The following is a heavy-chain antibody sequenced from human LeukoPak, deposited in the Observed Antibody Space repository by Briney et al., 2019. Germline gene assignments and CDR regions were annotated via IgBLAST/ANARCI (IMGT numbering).Heavy chain of an antibody. Sequence: PGGSLRLSCAASGFTFSSYWMHWVRQAPGKGLVWVSRINSDGSSTSYADSVKGRFTISRDNAKNSLYLQMNSLRAEDTAVYYCASDYGGKRDAFDIWGQGTMVTVSS. CDR1: GFTFSSYW. D-gene: IGHD4-23*01. CDR2: INSDGSST. V-gene: IGHV3-74*01. CDR3: ASDYGGKRDAFDI. J-gene: IGHJ3*02.